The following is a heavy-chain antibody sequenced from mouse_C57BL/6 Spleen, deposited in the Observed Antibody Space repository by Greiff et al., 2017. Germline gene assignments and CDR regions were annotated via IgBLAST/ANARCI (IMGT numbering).Heavy chain of an antibody. CDR3: ARRGGTYGYDEGFDY. V-gene: IGHV1-61*01. J-gene: IGHJ2*01. CDR1: GYTFTSYW. Sequence: QVQLQQPGAELVRPGSSVKLSCKASGYTFTSYWMDWVKQRPGQGLEWIGNIYPSDSETHYNQKFKDKATLTVDKSSSTAYMQLSSLTSEDSAVYYCARRGGTYGYDEGFDYRGQGTTLTVSS. CDR2: IYPSDSET. D-gene: IGHD2-2*01.